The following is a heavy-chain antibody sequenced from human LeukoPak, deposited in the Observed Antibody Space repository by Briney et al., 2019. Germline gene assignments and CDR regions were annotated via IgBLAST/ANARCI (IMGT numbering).Heavy chain of an antibody. D-gene: IGHD1-1*01. CDR2: IYYSGST. Sequence: SETLSLTCTVSGGSISSYYWSWIRQPPGKGLEWMGYIYYSGSTNYNPSLKSRVTISVDTSKNQFSLKLSSVTAADTAVYYCARRRTTGTTGAFDIWGQGTMVTVSS. J-gene: IGHJ3*02. V-gene: IGHV4-59*08. CDR3: ARRRTTGTTGAFDI. CDR1: GGSISSYY.